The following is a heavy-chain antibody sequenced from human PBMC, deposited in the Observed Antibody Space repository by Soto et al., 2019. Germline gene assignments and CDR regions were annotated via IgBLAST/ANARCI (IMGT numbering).Heavy chain of an antibody. CDR3: ARVASDYINSVDH. CDR2: IGGSGGNR. CDR1: GFTFNAYA. V-gene: IGHV3-23*01. Sequence: EVQLLESGGGLVLPGGSLRLSCAASGFTFNAYAMTWDRQAPGKGLEWVSAIGGSGGNRYYAASVKGRFTISRDNSKDALDLQMNSLRVEDTAVYYCARVASDYINSVDHWGQGILVTVSS. D-gene: IGHD4-4*01. J-gene: IGHJ4*02.